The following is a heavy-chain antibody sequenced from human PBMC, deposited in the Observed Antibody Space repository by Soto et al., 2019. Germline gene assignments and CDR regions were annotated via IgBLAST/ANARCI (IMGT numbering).Heavy chain of an antibody. CDR1: GYTFTSYG. CDR3: ARDRRFWSGSVWFDP. CDR2: ISAYNGNT. D-gene: IGHD3-3*01. J-gene: IGHJ5*02. Sequence: ASVKVSCKASGYTFTSYGISWVRQAPGQGLEWMGWISAYNGNTNYAQKLQGRVTMTTDTSTSTAYMELRSLRSDDTAVYYCARDRRFWSGSVWFDPWGQGTLVTVSS. V-gene: IGHV1-18*01.